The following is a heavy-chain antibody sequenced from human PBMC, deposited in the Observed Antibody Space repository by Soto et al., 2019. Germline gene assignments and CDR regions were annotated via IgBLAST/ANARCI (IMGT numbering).Heavy chain of an antibody. CDR1: EFTFSNAW. Sequence: GGSQRLSSAAAEFTFSNAWRSWVRQAPGKGLEWVGRIKSKTDGGTTDYAAPVKGRFTISRDDSKNTLYLQMNSLKTEDTAVYYCTTLVGYCSGGSCYSPYWYFDLWGRGTLVTVSS. CDR3: TTLVGYCSGGSCYSPYWYFDL. V-gene: IGHV3-15*01. J-gene: IGHJ2*01. D-gene: IGHD2-15*01. CDR2: IKSKTDGGTT.